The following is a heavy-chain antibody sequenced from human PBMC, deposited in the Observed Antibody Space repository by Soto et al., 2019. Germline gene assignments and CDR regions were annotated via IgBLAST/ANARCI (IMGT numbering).Heavy chain of an antibody. V-gene: IGHV1-18*01. CDR3: ARDGRKELWAEGLTATDV. Sequence: QVQLVQSGPEVKKPGASVNVSCKASAYSYTSYGISWVRQAPGQGLEWMGWISAYNGQTNYAQKFRGRVTFTTDASTTTAFMQLRSLRSDDTAMYFCARDGRKELWAEGLTATDVWGQGTTVTV. D-gene: IGHD3-16*01. CDR1: AYSYTSYG. CDR2: ISAYNGQT. J-gene: IGHJ6*02.